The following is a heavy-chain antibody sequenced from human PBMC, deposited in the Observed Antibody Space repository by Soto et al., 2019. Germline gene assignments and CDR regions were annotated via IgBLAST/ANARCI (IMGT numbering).Heavy chain of an antibody. D-gene: IGHD6-6*01. J-gene: IGHJ4*02. V-gene: IGHV4-31*03. Sequence: QVQLQESGPGLVKPSQTLSLTCTVSGGSISSGGYYWSWIRQHPGKGLEWVGYIYYSGSTYYNLSLKSRVTISVHTSKNQSSLKVYSVTAADTAVYYCARSKYSSSEYFDDWGQGTLVTVSS. CDR3: ARSKYSSSEYFDD. CDR2: IYYSGST. CDR1: GGSISSGGYY.